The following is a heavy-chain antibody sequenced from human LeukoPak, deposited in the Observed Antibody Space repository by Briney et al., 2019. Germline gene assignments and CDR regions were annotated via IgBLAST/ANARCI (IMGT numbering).Heavy chain of an antibody. CDR1: GFTFSDYW. V-gene: IGHV3-7*01. Sequence: GGSLRLSCAASGFTFSDYWMTWLRQAPGKGLEWVANIRRDGSQKNYADSVKGRFTISRDNAKNSLYLQLNSLRAEDTAVYYCARESTGWYPDYWGQGTLVTVSS. CDR3: ARESTGWYPDY. D-gene: IGHD6-19*01. J-gene: IGHJ4*02. CDR2: IRRDGSQK.